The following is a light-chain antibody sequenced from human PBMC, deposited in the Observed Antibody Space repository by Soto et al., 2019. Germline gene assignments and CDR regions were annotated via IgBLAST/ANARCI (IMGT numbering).Light chain of an antibody. CDR2: GAS. Sequence: EIVLTQSPGTLSLSPGERATLSCRASQSVSSSYLAWYQQKPGQAPRLLIYGASSRATGIPDRFSGSGSGTDFTLTISRLEPEGFAVYYCQQYGSSLIFTFGPGTKVDIK. J-gene: IGKJ3*01. CDR3: QQYGSSLIFT. V-gene: IGKV3-20*01. CDR1: QSVSSSY.